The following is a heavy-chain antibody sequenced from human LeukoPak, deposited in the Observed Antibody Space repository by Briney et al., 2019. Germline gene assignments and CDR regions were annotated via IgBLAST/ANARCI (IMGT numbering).Heavy chain of an antibody. Sequence: PGGSLRLSCAASTFTFSSYNMNWVRQAPGKGLEWVSSISSGSTYKYYADSVKGRFTISRDNAKNSLYLQMNSLRAEDTAVYYCARRAGAYSHPYDYWGQGTLVTVSS. J-gene: IGHJ4*02. D-gene: IGHD4/OR15-4a*01. CDR1: TFTFSSYN. CDR3: ARRAGAYSHPYDY. CDR2: ISSGSTYK. V-gene: IGHV3-21*04.